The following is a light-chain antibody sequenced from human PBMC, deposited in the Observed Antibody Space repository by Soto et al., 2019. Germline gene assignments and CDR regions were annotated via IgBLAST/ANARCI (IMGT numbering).Light chain of an antibody. CDR3: QQRSNWPPIT. V-gene: IGKV3-11*01. CDR1: QSVSSY. CDR2: DAS. Sequence: EIVLTQSPATLSLSPGERATFSCRARQSVSSYLAWYQQKPGQAPRLLIYDASNRATGIPARFSGSGSGTDFTLTISSLEPEDFAVYYCQQRSNWPPITFGQGTRLEIK. J-gene: IGKJ5*01.